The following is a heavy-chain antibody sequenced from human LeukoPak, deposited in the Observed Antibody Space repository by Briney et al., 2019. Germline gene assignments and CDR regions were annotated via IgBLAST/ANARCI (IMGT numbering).Heavy chain of an antibody. Sequence: GGSLRLSCAASGFTFSSYGMHWVRQAPGKGLEWVTFIRYDGSNKYYADSVKGRFTISRDNSKNTLYLQMNSLRAEDTAVYYCAKNYYGSGSYYSPGDYWGQGTLVTVSS. CDR2: IRYDGSNK. CDR3: AKNYYGSGSYYSPGDY. V-gene: IGHV3-30*02. J-gene: IGHJ4*02. D-gene: IGHD3-10*01. CDR1: GFTFSSYG.